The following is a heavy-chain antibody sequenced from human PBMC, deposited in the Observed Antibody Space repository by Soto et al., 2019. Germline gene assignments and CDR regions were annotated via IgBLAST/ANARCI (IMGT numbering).Heavy chain of an antibody. Sequence: QVQLVESGGGVVQPGRSLRLCCAASGFTFSSYGMHWVRQAPGKGLEWVAVISYDGSNKYYADSVKGRFTISRDNSKNTLYLQMHSLGAEGAAVYCCAKGAGGRWVLDYWGQGTLVTVSS. D-gene: IGHD6-13*01. J-gene: IGHJ4*02. CDR1: GFTFSSYG. CDR3: AKGAGGRWVLDY. CDR2: ISYDGSNK. V-gene: IGHV3-30*18.